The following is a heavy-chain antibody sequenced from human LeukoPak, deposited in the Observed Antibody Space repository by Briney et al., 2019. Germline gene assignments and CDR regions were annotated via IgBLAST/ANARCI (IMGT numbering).Heavy chain of an antibody. CDR1: GFTFSSYA. Sequence: GGSLRLSCAASGFTFSSYAMSWVRQAPGKGLEWVSVISGSGGNTYYADSVKGRFTISRDNSKNTLYLQMNSLRAEDTAAYYCAKVKQWPSPFDYWGQGTLVTVSS. CDR3: AKVKQWPSPFDY. CDR2: ISGSGGNT. V-gene: IGHV3-23*01. J-gene: IGHJ4*02. D-gene: IGHD6-19*01.